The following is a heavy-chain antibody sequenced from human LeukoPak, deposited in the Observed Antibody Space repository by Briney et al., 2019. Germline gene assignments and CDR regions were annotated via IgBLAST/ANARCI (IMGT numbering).Heavy chain of an antibody. CDR1: GFIFSSYS. Sequence: PGGSLRLSCAASGFIFSSYSMNWVRQAPGKGLEWVSGISGGGDKTYYADSVKGRFTVSRGNSENKLWLQLNSLTAEDTALYYCAKDAYSSSVVDYYYYMDVWGKGTMVTVSS. CDR2: ISGGGDKT. J-gene: IGHJ6*03. CDR3: AKDAYSSSVVDYYYYMDV. V-gene: IGHV3-23*01. D-gene: IGHD6-6*01.